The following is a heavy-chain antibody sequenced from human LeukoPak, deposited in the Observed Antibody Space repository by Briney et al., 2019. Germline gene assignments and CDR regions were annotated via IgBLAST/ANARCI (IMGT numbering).Heavy chain of an antibody. CDR3: VAIGLYSSSWSHYFDY. CDR1: GYTLTELS. Sequence: ASVKVSCKVPGYTLTELSMHWVRQAPGKGLEWMGGFDPEDGETIYAQKFQGRVTMTEDTSTDTAYMELSSLRSEDTAVYYCVAIGLYSSSWSHYFDYWGQGTLVTVSS. CDR2: FDPEDGET. V-gene: IGHV1-24*01. D-gene: IGHD6-13*01. J-gene: IGHJ4*02.